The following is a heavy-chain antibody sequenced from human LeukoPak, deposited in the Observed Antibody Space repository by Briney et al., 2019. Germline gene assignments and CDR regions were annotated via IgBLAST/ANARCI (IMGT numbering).Heavy chain of an antibody. V-gene: IGHV4-59*01. Sequence: SETLSLTCTVSGGSISSYYWSWIRQPPGKGLEWIGYIYYSGSTNYNPSLKSRVTISVDTSKNQFSLKLGSVTAADTAVYYCARGANWGYVNNWFDPWGQGTLVTVSS. CDR2: IYYSGST. D-gene: IGHD7-27*01. CDR3: ARGANWGYVNNWFDP. CDR1: GGSISSYY. J-gene: IGHJ5*02.